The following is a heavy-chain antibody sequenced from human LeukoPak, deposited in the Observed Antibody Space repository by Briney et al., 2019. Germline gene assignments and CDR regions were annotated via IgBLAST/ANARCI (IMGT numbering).Heavy chain of an antibody. CDR2: IHPGDSDT. CDR1: GYTFTAYW. CDR3: GRHQHSGSYGAFDI. J-gene: IGHJ3*02. D-gene: IGHD1-26*01. Sequence: GESLKISRQGSGYTFTAYWIGWVRQMPGKGLEWVGVIHPGDSDTRYSPSFQGQVTISADKSITTAYLQWSSLKASDTAMYYCGRHQHSGSYGAFDIWGQGTMVTVSS. V-gene: IGHV5-51*01.